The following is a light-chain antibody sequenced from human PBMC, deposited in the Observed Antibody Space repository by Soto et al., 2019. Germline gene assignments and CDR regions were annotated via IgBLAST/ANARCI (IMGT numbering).Light chain of an antibody. J-gene: IGLJ2*01. V-gene: IGLV2-14*01. CDR1: SSDVGGYNY. Sequence: QSALTQPASVSGSPGQSITISCTGTSSDVGGYNYVSWYQQHPGKAPKLMIYNVSNRPSGVSNRFSGSKSGNTASLTISGLQAEDEGHYYCSSFTSTNTWLFGGGTKLTVL. CDR3: SSFTSTNTWL. CDR2: NVS.